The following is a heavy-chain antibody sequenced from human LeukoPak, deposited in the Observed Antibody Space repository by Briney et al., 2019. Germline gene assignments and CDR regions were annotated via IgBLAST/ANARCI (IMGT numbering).Heavy chain of an antibody. D-gene: IGHD3-10*02. CDR2: IKQDGSEK. V-gene: IGHV3-7*01. CDR1: GFTFSSYW. J-gene: IGHJ6*04. Sequence: GGSLRLSCAASGFTFSSYWMSWVRQAPGKGLEWVANIKQDGSEKYYVDSVEGRFTISRDNAKNSLYLQMNSLRAEDTAVYYCAELGITMIGGVWGKGTTVTISS. CDR3: AELGITMIGGV.